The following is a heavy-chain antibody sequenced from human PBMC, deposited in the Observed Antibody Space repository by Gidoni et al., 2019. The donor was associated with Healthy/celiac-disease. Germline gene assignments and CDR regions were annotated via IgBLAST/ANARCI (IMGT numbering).Heavy chain of an antibody. CDR3: ARGGSGYSYGIPQIYYYYGMDV. D-gene: IGHD5-18*01. J-gene: IGHJ6*02. Sequence: QVQLQESGPGLVKPSETLSLTCTVSGGSISSYYWSLSRQPQGKGLEWIGYIYYSGSTNYNPSLKSRVTISVDTSKNQFSLKLSSVTAADTAVYYCARGGSGYSYGIPQIYYYYGMDVWGQGTTVTVSS. V-gene: IGHV4-59*01. CDR1: GGSISSYY. CDR2: IYYSGST.